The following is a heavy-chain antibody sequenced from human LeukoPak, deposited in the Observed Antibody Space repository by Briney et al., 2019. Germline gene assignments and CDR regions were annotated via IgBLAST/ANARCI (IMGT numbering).Heavy chain of an antibody. J-gene: IGHJ3*02. V-gene: IGHV5-51*01. CDR2: IYPGDSDT. Sequence: GEFLRISCQVFGSSFTNYWIGWVRQIPEKGLEWMGIIYPGDSDTRYSPSFQGQVTISADKSISTAYLQWSSLKASDTAMYYCARLSLEHDAFDIWGQGTMVTVSS. CDR1: GSSFTNYW. CDR3: ARLSLEHDAFDI. D-gene: IGHD1/OR15-1a*01.